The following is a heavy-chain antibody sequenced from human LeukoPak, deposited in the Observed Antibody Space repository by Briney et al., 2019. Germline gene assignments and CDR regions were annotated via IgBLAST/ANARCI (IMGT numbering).Heavy chain of an antibody. D-gene: IGHD4-11*01. CDR1: GYTFTGYY. Sequence: GASVKVSCKASGYTFTGYYMHCVRQAPGQGLEWVGRLNPNSGGKNYAQKFQGRVTMTRDTSIRTAYMQLSRLRSDDTAVYYCKTTVTTDNWFDPWGQGTLVTVSS. CDR3: KTTVTTDNWFDP. V-gene: IGHV1-2*06. CDR2: LNPNSGGK. J-gene: IGHJ5*02.